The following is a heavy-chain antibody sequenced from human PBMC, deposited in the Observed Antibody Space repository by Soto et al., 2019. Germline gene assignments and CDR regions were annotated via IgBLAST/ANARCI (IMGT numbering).Heavy chain of an antibody. D-gene: IGHD2-2*01. J-gene: IGHJ6*03. CDR2: INAVNGNT. V-gene: IGHV1-3*01. CDR3: ARDLGYCSSTSCYDYHYYYMDV. Sequence: RASVKVSCKASGYTFTDYTMHWVRQAPGQRLEWMGWINAVNGNTKYSQKFQGRVTITRDTSASTAYMELSSLRSEDTSVYYCARDLGYCSSTSCYDYHYYYMDVWGKGTTVTVSS. CDR1: GYTFTDYT.